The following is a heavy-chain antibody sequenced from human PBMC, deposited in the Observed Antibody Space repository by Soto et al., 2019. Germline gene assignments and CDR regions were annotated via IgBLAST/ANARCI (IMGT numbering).Heavy chain of an antibody. D-gene: IGHD3-22*01. J-gene: IGHJ4*02. CDR2: ISYDGSNK. CDR3: ARDDQSYDSSGYYYRGVDY. CDR1: GFTFSSYA. V-gene: IGHV3-30-3*01. Sequence: QVQLVESGGGVVQPGRSLRLSCAASGFTFSSYAMHWVRQAPGKGLEWVAVISYDGSNKYYADSVKGRLTISRDNSKNTLYLQMNSLRAEDTAVYYCARDDQSYDSSGYYYRGVDYWGQGTLVTVSS.